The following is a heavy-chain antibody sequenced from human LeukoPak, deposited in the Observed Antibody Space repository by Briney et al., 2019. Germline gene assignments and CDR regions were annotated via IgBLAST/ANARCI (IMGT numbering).Heavy chain of an antibody. V-gene: IGHV4-59*08. D-gene: IGHD4-17*01. CDR2: IYYSGST. Sequence: SETLSLTCTVSGGSISSYYWSWIRQPPGKGLEWIGYIYYSGSTNYNPSLKSRVTISVDTSKNQFSLKLSSVTAADTAVYYCARHQTVANPYIHYYYYGMDVWGQGTTVTVSS. CDR3: ARHQTVANPYIHYYYYGMDV. CDR1: GGSISSYY. J-gene: IGHJ6*02.